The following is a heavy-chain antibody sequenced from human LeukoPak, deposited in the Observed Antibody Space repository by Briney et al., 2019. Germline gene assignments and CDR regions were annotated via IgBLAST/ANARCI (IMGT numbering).Heavy chain of an antibody. J-gene: IGHJ4*02. V-gene: IGHV4-59*01. Sequence: PSETLSLTCTVSGGXISSYYWNWIRQPPGKGLEWIGYIYYSGSTNYNPSLKSRVTISVDTSKNQFSLKLSSVTAADTAVYYCARGADSSGYYSIFYFDYWGQGTLVTVSS. CDR1: GGXISSYY. D-gene: IGHD3-22*01. CDR3: ARGADSSGYYSIFYFDY. CDR2: IYYSGST.